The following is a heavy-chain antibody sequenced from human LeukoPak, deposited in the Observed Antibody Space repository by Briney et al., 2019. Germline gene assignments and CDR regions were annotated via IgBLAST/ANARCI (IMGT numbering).Heavy chain of an antibody. CDR2: ISGSSGST. Sequence: GGSLRLSVEASGFTFTSYAMNWVGQAPGKGLDWVSAISGSSGSTYYADSVKGRFTISRDNSKSTLYLQMNSLRAEDTAVYYCAKKGAVAERNLFDYWGQGTLVTVSS. D-gene: IGHD6-19*01. J-gene: IGHJ4*02. CDR3: AKKGAVAERNLFDY. V-gene: IGHV3-23*01. CDR1: GFTFTSYA.